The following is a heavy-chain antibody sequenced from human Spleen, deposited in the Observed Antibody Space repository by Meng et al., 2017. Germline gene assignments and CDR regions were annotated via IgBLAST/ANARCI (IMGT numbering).Heavy chain of an antibody. CDR1: GFTFSSYD. J-gene: IGHJ6*02. CDR2: IGTAGDT. Sequence: GGSLRLSCAASGFTFSSYDMHWVRQATGKGLEWVSAIGTAGDTYYPGSVKGRFTISRENAKNSLYLQMNSLRAGDTAVYYCARYSSGWDPHGLDVWGQGTTVTVSS. CDR3: ARYSSGWDPHGLDV. V-gene: IGHV3-13*01. D-gene: IGHD6-25*01.